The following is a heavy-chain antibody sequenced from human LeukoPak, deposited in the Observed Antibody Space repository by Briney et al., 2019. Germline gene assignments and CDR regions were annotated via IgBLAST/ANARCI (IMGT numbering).Heavy chain of an antibody. V-gene: IGHV4-59*01. CDR1: GGSISSYY. D-gene: IGHD1-26*01. CDR2: IYYSGST. CDR3: ARDLFRRSALGF. Sequence: SETLSLTCTVSGGSISSYYWSWIRQPPGKGLKWIGYIYYSGSTNYNPSLKSRVTISVDTSKNQFSLKLSSVTAADTAVYYCARDLFRRSALGFWGQGTPVTVSS. J-gene: IGHJ4*02.